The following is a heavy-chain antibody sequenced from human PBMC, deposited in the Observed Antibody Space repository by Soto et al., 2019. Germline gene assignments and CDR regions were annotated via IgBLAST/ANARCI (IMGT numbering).Heavy chain of an antibody. J-gene: IGHJ6*02. D-gene: IGHD2-15*01. CDR1: GFTFSSYA. CDR3: AKDRGPDIVLVVAANLYYGMEV. Sequence: PGGSLRLSCAASGFTFSSYAISWVRQAPWKGLEWVSAISGSGVSTYYADSVKGRLTISRDNSKNTLYLQMNRLRAEDTAVYYCAKDRGPDIVLVVAANLYYGMEVGRQGPTVTVS. V-gene: IGHV3-23*01. CDR2: ISGSGVST.